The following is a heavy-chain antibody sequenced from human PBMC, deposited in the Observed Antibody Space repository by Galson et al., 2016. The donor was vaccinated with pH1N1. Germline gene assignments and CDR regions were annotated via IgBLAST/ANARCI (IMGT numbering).Heavy chain of an antibody. D-gene: IGHD4-17*01. CDR3: ARLPYGDSFDS. CDR2: ISTGRRVV. J-gene: IGHJ4*02. CDR1: GFIFSDYS. Sequence: SLRLSCAASGFIFSDYSFIWVRQAPGKGLEWLSYISTGRRVVQYADSVKGRLTISRDNAQRSVYLQINSLRLEDTAVYHCARLPYGDSFDSWGRGTLVAVSS. V-gene: IGHV3-48*04.